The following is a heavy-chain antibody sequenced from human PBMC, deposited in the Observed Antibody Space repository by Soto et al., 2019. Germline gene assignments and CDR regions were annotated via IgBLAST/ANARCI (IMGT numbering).Heavy chain of an antibody. CDR1: GGSISTSNYY. CDR2: IYYSGST. D-gene: IGHD2-15*01. Sequence: QLQLQESGPGLVKPSETLSLTCTVSGGSISTSNYYWGWIRQPPGKGLEWIGNIYYSGSTCYNPSLKGRVTISVDTSKNQFSLKLSSVTAADTAVYYCARYCSGGSCYLMGFDYWGQGTLVTVSS. CDR3: ARYCSGGSCYLMGFDY. J-gene: IGHJ4*02. V-gene: IGHV4-39*01.